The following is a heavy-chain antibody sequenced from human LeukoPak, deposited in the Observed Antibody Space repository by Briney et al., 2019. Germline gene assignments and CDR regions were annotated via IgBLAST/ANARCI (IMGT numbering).Heavy chain of an antibody. CDR3: ARGRRAKAEDAFDI. J-gene: IGHJ3*02. V-gene: IGHV3-53*01. Sequence: GGSLRLSCAASGFTVSSNYMSWVRQAPGKGLEWVSVIYSGGSTYYADSVKGRFTISRDNSKNTLYLQMNSLRAEDTAVYYCARGRRAKAEDAFDIWGQGTMVTVSS. CDR2: IYSGGST. D-gene: IGHD1-26*01. CDR1: GFTVSSNY.